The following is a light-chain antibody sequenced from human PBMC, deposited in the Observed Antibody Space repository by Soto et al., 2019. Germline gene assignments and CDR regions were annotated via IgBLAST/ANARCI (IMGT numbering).Light chain of an antibody. V-gene: IGLV4-69*01. CDR3: QTWGTGTLV. Sequence: QLVLTQWPSASASLGASVKLTCTLSSGHSSYAIAWHQQQPEKGPRYLMKLNSDGSHSKGDGIPDRFSGSSSGAERYLTISSLHSEDEADYYCQTWGTGTLVFGGGTKLTVL. CDR1: SGHSSYA. J-gene: IGLJ2*01. CDR2: LNSDGSH.